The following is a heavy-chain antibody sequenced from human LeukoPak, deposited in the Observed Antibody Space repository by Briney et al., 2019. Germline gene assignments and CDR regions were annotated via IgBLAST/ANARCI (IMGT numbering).Heavy chain of an antibody. CDR1: GFTFSDCY. Sequence: GGSLRLSCAASGFTFSDCYMSWIRQAPGKGLEWVSYISSSGSTIYYADSVKGRFTISRDNAKNSLYLQMNSLRAEDTAVYYCARGRYNWNYRHYYYYYMDVWGKGTTVTVSS. V-gene: IGHV3-11*04. J-gene: IGHJ6*03. D-gene: IGHD1-7*01. CDR2: ISSSGSTI. CDR3: ARGRYNWNYRHYYYYYMDV.